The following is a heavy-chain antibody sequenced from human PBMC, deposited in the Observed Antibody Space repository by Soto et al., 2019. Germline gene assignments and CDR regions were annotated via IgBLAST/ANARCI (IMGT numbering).Heavy chain of an antibody. Sequence: SVKVSCKASGGTFSSYAISWVRQAPGQGLEWMGGIIPIFGTANYAQKFQGRVTITADESTSTAYMELSSLRSEDTAVYYCAREDILTGFQGNWFDPWGQGTLVTVS. CDR3: AREDILTGFQGNWFDP. J-gene: IGHJ5*02. CDR2: IIPIFGTA. V-gene: IGHV1-69*13. D-gene: IGHD3-9*01. CDR1: GGTFSSYA.